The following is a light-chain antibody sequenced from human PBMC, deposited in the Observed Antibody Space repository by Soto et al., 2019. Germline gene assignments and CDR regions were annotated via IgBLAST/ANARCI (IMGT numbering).Light chain of an antibody. CDR3: QQDGSSLFT. Sequence: IVLTQFPGTLSLSPWERATLSCRASQSVSSNYLAWYQQRPGQPPNLLIFGASNRDPGIPDRFSGSGSGTDFTLTISRLEPEDFAVYYCQQDGSSLFTFGQGTRVEIK. CDR2: GAS. V-gene: IGKV3-20*01. J-gene: IGKJ5*01. CDR1: QSVSSNY.